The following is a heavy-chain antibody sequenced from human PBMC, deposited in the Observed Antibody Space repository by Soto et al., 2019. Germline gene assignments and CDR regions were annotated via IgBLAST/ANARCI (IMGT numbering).Heavy chain of an antibody. CDR3: AREVVYASYDAFDI. V-gene: IGHV4-4*07. CDR1: GGSISSYY. J-gene: IGHJ3*02. CDR2: IYTSGST. D-gene: IGHD2-8*02. Sequence: SETLSLTCIVSGGSISSYYWSWIRQPAGKGLEWIGRIYTSGSTNYNPSLKSRVTMSVDTSKNQFSLKLSSVTAADTAVYYCAREVVYASYDAFDIWGKGTMVTVSS.